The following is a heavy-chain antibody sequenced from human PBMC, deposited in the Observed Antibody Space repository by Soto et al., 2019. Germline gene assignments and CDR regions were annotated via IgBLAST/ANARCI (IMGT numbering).Heavy chain of an antibody. J-gene: IGHJ5*02. CDR2: ISGSGSSA. V-gene: IGHV3-23*01. CDR1: GFTFATYA. CDR3: AKGRSVDPSDWFDP. Sequence: GGSLRLSCAASGFTFATYAMNWVRQGPGKGLEWVSGISGSGSSAYYADSVKGRFTISRDNSKNILYLQMSSLRAEDTAVYYCAKGRSVDPSDWFDPWGQGTLVTVSS. D-gene: IGHD5-12*01.